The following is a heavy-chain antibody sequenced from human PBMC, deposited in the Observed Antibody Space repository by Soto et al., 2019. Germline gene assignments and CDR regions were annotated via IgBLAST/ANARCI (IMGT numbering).Heavy chain of an antibody. Sequence: SETLSLTCTVSGGSVTSDEDYWTWIRQSPGKGLEWIGYISNSGGTGYNPSLKTRLSMSVDRSRNQFTLRLTSVTAADTAVYLCATESGSTYGYFDHWGQGTQVTVSS. CDR2: ISNSGGT. CDR3: ATESGSTYGYFDH. D-gene: IGHD5-18*01. CDR1: GGSVTSDEDY. J-gene: IGHJ4*02. V-gene: IGHV4-30-4*01.